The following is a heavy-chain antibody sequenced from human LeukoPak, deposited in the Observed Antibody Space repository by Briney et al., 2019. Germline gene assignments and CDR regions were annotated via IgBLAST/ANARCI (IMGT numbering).Heavy chain of an antibody. CDR3: VRGGAIRVTGMTPFDY. Sequence: SQTLSLTCAISGDSVSSNSAIWNWIRQSPSRGLEWLGRTYYRSKWYNDYAVSVKSRMTINPDTSKNQLSLQLNSVTPEVTATYYCVRGGAIRVTGMTPFDYWGQGTLVTVSS. CDR2: TYYRSKWYN. CDR1: GDSVSSNSAI. J-gene: IGHJ4*02. D-gene: IGHD1-1*01. V-gene: IGHV6-1*01.